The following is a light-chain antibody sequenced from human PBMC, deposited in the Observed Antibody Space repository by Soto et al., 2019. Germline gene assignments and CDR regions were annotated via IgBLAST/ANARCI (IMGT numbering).Light chain of an antibody. Sequence: VMTQSPLSLPVTLGQPASISCRSNQSLVHSDGIAYFSWFQQRPGRSPRRLIYKVSNRDSGVPARFSGTGSGTDFALKISRVEAEDVGVYYCMQGTQWPITFGQGTRLEIK. CDR2: KVS. CDR1: QSLVHSDGIAY. CDR3: MQGTQWPIT. V-gene: IGKV2-30*02. J-gene: IGKJ5*01.